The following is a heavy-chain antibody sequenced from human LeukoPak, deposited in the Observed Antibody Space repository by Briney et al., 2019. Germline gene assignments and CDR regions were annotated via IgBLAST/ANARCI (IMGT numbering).Heavy chain of an antibody. CDR3: AKALYSSSWFFLGY. V-gene: IGHV3-23*01. CDR1: GFTFSSYA. Sequence: GGSLRLSCAASGFTFSSYAMSWVRQAPGKGLEWVSAISGSGGSTYYADSVKGRFTISRDNSKNTLYLQMNSLRAEDTAVYYCAKALYSSSWFFLGYWGQGTLVTVSS. D-gene: IGHD6-13*01. CDR2: ISGSGGST. J-gene: IGHJ4*02.